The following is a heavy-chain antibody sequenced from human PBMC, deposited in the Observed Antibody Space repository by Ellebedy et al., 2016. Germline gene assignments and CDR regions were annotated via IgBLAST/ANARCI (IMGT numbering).Heavy chain of an antibody. CDR3: ARGGEVLRYFDWFSPDP. CDR2: ISYDGSNK. D-gene: IGHD3-9*01. J-gene: IGHJ5*02. V-gene: IGHV3-30-3*01. Sequence: GESLKISXAASGFTFSSYAMHWVRQAPGKGLEWVAVISYDGSNKYYADSVKGRFTISRDNSKNTLYLQMNSLRAEDTAVYYCARGGEVLRYFDWFSPDPWGQGTLVTVSS. CDR1: GFTFSSYA.